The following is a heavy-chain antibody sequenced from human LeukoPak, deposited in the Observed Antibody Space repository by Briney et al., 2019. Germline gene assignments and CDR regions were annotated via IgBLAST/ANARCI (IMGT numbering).Heavy chain of an antibody. CDR2: IYYSGTT. Sequence: SETLSLTCTVSGGSLSSSSYCWGWIRQPPGKGLEWIGSIYYSGTTYYNPSLKSRVTISVDTSKNQFSLKLSSVTATDTAVYYCARLWGGNSAYSYAFDIWGQGTMVTVSS. V-gene: IGHV4-39*01. CDR3: ARLWGGNSAYSYAFDI. J-gene: IGHJ3*02. CDR1: GGSLSSSSYC. D-gene: IGHD4-23*01.